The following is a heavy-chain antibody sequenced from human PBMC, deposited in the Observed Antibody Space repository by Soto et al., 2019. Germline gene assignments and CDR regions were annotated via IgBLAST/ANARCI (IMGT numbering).Heavy chain of an antibody. J-gene: IGHJ6*02. D-gene: IGHD1-26*01. V-gene: IGHV3-53*01. CDR3: ARDRPSRYSGSYYYYYGMDV. CDR2: IYSGGST. CDR1: GFTVSSNY. Sequence: GGSLRLSCAASGFTVSSNYMSWVRQAPGKGLEWVSVIYSGGSTYYADSVKGRFTISRDNSKNTLYLQMNSLRAEDTAVYYCARDRPSRYSGSYYYYYGMDVWGQGTTVTVS.